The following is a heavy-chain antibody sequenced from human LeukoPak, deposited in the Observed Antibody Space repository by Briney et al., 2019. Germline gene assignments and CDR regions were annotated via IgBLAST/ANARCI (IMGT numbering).Heavy chain of an antibody. V-gene: IGHV3-23*01. CDR3: AKAPYYGDYSPFDY. Sequence: GGSLRLSCAASGFTFSSYAMSWVRQAPGKGLEWVSAISGSGGSTYYADSVKGRFTISRDNSKNTLYLQMNSLRAEDTAAYYCAKAPYYGDYSPFDYWGQGTLVTVSS. CDR1: GFTFSSYA. CDR2: ISGSGGST. D-gene: IGHD4-17*01. J-gene: IGHJ4*02.